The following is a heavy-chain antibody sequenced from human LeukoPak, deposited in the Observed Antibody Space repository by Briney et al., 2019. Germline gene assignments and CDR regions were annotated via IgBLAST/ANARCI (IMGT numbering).Heavy chain of an antibody. V-gene: IGHV3-33*01. Sequence: GGSLRLSCAASGFTFSNYGMHWVRQAAGRGLEWVAVIWYDGSNKYYADSVKGRFTISRDNSKNTLYLQMNSLRAEDTAVYYCASYSSSSIADYWGQGTLVTVSS. J-gene: IGHJ4*02. CDR1: GFTFSNYG. CDR2: IWYDGSNK. D-gene: IGHD6-6*01. CDR3: ASYSSSSIADY.